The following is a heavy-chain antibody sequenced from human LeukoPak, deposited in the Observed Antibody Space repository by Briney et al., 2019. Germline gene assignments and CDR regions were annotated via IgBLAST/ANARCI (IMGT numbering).Heavy chain of an antibody. CDR2: IYYSGST. CDR3: ARAGHVHYYDSSGYKRTFDI. J-gene: IGHJ3*02. D-gene: IGHD3-22*01. CDR1: GGSISSYY. V-gene: IGHV4-59*01. Sequence: PSETLSLTCTVSGGSISSYYWSWIRQPPGKGLEWIGYIYYSGSTNYNPSLKSRVTISVDTSKNQFSLKLSSVTAADTAVHYCARAGHVHYYDSSGYKRTFDIWGQGTMVTVSS.